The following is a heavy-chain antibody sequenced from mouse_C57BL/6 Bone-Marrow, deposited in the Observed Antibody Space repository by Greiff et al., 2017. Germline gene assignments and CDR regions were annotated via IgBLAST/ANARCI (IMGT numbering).Heavy chain of an antibody. Sequence: QVQLQQPGAELVKPGASVKMSCKASGYTFPSYWITWVKQRPGQGLEWIGDIYPGSGSTNYNEKFKSKATLTVDTSSSTADMQLSSLTSEDSAVYYCARPYYSNYWYFDVWGTGTTVTVSS. CDR1: GYTFPSYW. V-gene: IGHV1-55*01. CDR2: IYPGSGST. D-gene: IGHD2-5*01. J-gene: IGHJ1*03. CDR3: ARPYYSNYWYFDV.